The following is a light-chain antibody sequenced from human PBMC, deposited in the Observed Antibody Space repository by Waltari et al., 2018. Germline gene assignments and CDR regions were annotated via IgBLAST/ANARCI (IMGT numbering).Light chain of an antibody. CDR1: HSVSSNN. Sequence: EIVLTQSPGTLSLSPGDRATLSCRASHSVSSNNLAWYQQKPGQAPRLLIYAASSRATGITDRFSGSVSGTDFTLTISRVEPEDFAVYYCQQYANTPRTFGQGTKVEIK. V-gene: IGKV3-20*01. CDR2: AAS. CDR3: QQYANTPRT. J-gene: IGKJ1*01.